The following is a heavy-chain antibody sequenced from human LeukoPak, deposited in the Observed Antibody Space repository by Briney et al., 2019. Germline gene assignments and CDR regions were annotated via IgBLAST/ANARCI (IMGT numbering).Heavy chain of an antibody. J-gene: IGHJ4*02. CDR3: AREIRKHYYGSGSLNPSPDY. CDR2: INPNTGGT. CDR1: GYTFTGYY. D-gene: IGHD3-10*01. V-gene: IGHV1-2*02. Sequence: ASVKVSCKASGYTFTGYYLHWVRQAPGQGLEWMGWINPNTGGTNFAQNFQARVTMTRDTSISTAYMELSRLRSDDTAVYYCAREIRKHYYGSGSLNPSPDYWGQGTLVTVSS.